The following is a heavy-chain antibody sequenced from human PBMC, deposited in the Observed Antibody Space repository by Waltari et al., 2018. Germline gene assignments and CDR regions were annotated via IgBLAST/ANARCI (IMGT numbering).Heavy chain of an antibody. CDR2: IIPILGMT. CDR1: GGTFSSYT. Sequence: QVQLVQSGAEVKKPGSSVKVSCKASGGTFSSYTISWVRPAPGQGPEWMGRIIPILGMTNYAQKFQGRFTTTAEKPTSTAYMELSSRRPEATALYYCAREGWGYYYDSSGFRDYWCQGTLVTVSS. V-gene: IGHV1-69*08. D-gene: IGHD3-22*01. CDR3: AREGWGYYYDSSGFRDY. J-gene: IGHJ4*02.